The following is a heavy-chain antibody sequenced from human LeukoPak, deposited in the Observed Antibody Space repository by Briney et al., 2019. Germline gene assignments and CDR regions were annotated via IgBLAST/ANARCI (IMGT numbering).Heavy chain of an antibody. J-gene: IGHJ4*02. CDR2: IGTAGDP. Sequence: GGSLRLSCAASGLTFSSYDMHWVRQATGKGLEWVSAIGTAGDPYYPGSVKGRFTISRENAKNSLYLQMNSLRAGDTAVYYCARGLQYSYGLGFDYWGQGTLVTVSS. V-gene: IGHV3-13*05. CDR1: GLTFSSYD. CDR3: ARGLQYSYGLGFDY. D-gene: IGHD5-18*01.